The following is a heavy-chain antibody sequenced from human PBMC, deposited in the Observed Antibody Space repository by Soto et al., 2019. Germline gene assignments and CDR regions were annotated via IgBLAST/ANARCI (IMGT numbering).Heavy chain of an antibody. D-gene: IGHD2-21*02. CDR3: ATPGGRDFNAFDV. Sequence: GESLKISCKGSGYTFTRNWIGWVRQMPGKGLEWMGIIFPIDSDTRYSPSSQGQVTISADNSISTAYLQWSSLKASDTAIYYCATPGGRDFNAFDVWGQGTMVT. V-gene: IGHV5-51*01. J-gene: IGHJ3*01. CDR1: GYTFTRNW. CDR2: IFPIDSDT.